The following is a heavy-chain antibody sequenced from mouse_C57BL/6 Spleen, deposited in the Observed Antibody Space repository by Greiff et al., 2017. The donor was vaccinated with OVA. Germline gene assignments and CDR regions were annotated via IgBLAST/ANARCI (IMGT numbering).Heavy chain of an antibody. J-gene: IGHJ3*01. Sequence: EVKVEESEGGLVQPGSSMKLSCTASGFTFSDYYMAWVRQVPEKGLEWVANINYDGSSTYYLDSLKSRFIISRDNAKNILYLQMSSLKSEDTATYYCARGGELGLAYWGQGTLVTVSA. CDR2: INYDGSST. V-gene: IGHV5-16*01. CDR1: GFTFSDYY. CDR3: ARGGELGLAY. D-gene: IGHD4-1*01.